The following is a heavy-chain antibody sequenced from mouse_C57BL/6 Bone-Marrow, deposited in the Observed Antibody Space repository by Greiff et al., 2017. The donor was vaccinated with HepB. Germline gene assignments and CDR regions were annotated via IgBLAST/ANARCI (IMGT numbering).Heavy chain of an antibody. D-gene: IGHD2-1*01. CDR3: AKNGSYGNYDYAMDY. V-gene: IGHV2-5*01. CDR1: GFSLTSYG. J-gene: IGHJ4*01. CDR2: IWRGGST. Sequence: VMLVESGPGLVQPSQSLSITCTVSGFSLTSYGVHWVRQSPGKGLEWLGVIWRGGSTDYNAAFMSRLSITKDNSKSQVFVKMNSLQADDTAIYYCAKNGSYGNYDYAMDYWGQGTSVTVSS.